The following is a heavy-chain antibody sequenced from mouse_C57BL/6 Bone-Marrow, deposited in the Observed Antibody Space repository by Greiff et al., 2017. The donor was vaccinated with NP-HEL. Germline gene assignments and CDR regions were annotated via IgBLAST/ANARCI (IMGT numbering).Heavy chain of an antibody. V-gene: IGHV2-9*01. Sequence: VKLMESGPGLVAPSQSLSITCTVSGFSLTSYGVDWVRQPPGQGLEWLGVIWGGGGTNYNFALLSSLSTSKDNSKSEDFLKMNSLQTDDTAMYYDTKHNWDYAMDYWGQGTSVTVSS. D-gene: IGHD4-1*01. J-gene: IGHJ4*01. CDR3: TKHNWDYAMDY. CDR1: GFSLTSYG. CDR2: IWGGGGT.